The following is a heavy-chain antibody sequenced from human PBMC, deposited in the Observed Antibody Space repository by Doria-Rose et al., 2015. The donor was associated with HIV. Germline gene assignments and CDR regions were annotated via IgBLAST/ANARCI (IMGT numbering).Heavy chain of an antibody. CDR1: GVSLSSPGMG. V-gene: IGHV2-26*01. J-gene: IGHJ4*02. Sequence: QWGPALVKPTETLTLTCTVSGVSLSSPGMGVSWIRQPPGKALEWLANIFSDDERSYNTSLKSRLTISRGTPKSQVVLTMTDMDPVDTATYYCARIKSSRWYHKYYFDFWGQGTLVIVSA. D-gene: IGHD6-13*01. CDR3: ARIKSSRWYHKYYFDF. CDR2: IFSDDER.